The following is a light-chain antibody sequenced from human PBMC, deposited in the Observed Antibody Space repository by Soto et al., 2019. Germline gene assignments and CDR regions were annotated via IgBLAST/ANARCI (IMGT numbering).Light chain of an antibody. V-gene: IGKV3-20*01. CDR3: QQYGRSPWT. Sequence: EIVLTQSPGTLSLSPGERATLSCSASESVRSSYLAWYQQKPGQAPRLLIYDASSRATGIPDRFSGSGSGTDFTLTISRLEPEDFAVYYCQQYGRSPWTFGQGTKVDIK. J-gene: IGKJ1*01. CDR1: ESVRSSY. CDR2: DAS.